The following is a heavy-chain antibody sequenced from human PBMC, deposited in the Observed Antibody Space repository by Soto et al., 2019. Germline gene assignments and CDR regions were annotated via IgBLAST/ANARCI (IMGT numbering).Heavy chain of an antibody. Sequence: PAGSLKLSSAASGFTFSSYAMSWVRQAPGKGLEWVSAISGSGGSTYYADSVKGRFTISRDNSKNTLYLQMNSLRAEDTAVYYCAKDIQWLAVFDYWGQGTLVTVSS. D-gene: IGHD6-19*01. CDR2: ISGSGGST. CDR1: GFTFSSYA. V-gene: IGHV3-23*01. J-gene: IGHJ4*02. CDR3: AKDIQWLAVFDY.